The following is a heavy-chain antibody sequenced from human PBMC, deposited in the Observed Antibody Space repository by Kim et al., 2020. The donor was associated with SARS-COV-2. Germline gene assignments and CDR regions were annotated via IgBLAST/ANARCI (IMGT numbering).Heavy chain of an antibody. D-gene: IGHD3-10*01. V-gene: IGHV3-33*05. Sequence: GGSLRLSCAASGFTFSSYGMHWVRQAQGKGLEWVAVISYDGSNKYYADSVKGRFTIYRDNSKNTLYLQMNSLRAEDTAVYYCARGIWFGELPNWFDHWG. CDR2: ISYDGSNK. J-gene: IGHJ5*02. CDR1: GFTFSSYG. CDR3: ARGIWFGELPNWFDH.